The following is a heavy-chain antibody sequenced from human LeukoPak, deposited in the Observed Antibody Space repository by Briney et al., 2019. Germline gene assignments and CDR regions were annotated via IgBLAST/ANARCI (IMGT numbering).Heavy chain of an antibody. Sequence: GESLKISCKGSGYSFTSYWIGWVRQMSGKGLEWMGIIYPGDSDTRYSPSFQGQVTISADESISTAYLQWSSLKASDTAMYYCARPGYYDSSGYYPFDYWGQGTLVTVSS. J-gene: IGHJ4*02. V-gene: IGHV5-51*01. CDR3: ARPGYYDSSGYYPFDY. CDR2: IYPGDSDT. D-gene: IGHD3-22*01. CDR1: GYSFTSYW.